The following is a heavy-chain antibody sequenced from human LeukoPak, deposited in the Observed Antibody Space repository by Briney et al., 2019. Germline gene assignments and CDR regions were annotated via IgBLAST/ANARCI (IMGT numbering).Heavy chain of an antibody. Sequence: SETLSLTCTVSGGSISSYYWSWIRQPPGKGLEWIGYIYYSGSTNYNPSLKSRVTISVDTSKNQFSLKLSSVTAADTAVYYCSISAALDAFDIWGQGTMVTVSS. CDR3: SISAALDAFDI. CDR1: GGSISSYY. D-gene: IGHD2-2*01. J-gene: IGHJ3*02. CDR2: IYYSGST. V-gene: IGHV4-59*12.